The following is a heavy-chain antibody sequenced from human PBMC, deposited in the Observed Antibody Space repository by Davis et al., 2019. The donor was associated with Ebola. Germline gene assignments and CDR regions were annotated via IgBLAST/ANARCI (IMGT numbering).Heavy chain of an antibody. CDR3: TRYYGDFYDYGMDV. D-gene: IGHD4-17*01. J-gene: IGHJ6*02. CDR2: FDPEDGET. Sequence: ASVKVSCKVSGYTLTELSMHWVRQAPGKGLEWMGRFDPEDGETIYAQKFQGRVTMTEDTSTDTAYMELSSLRSEDTAVYYCTRYYGDFYDYGMDVRGQGTTVTVSS. V-gene: IGHV1-24*01. CDR1: GYTLTELS.